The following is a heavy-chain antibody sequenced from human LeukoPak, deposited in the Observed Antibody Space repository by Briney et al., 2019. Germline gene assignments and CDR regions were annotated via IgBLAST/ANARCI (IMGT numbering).Heavy chain of an antibody. Sequence: GGSLRLSCAASGFTFSSYAMHWVRQAPGKGLEWVAVISYDGSNKYYADSVKGRFTISRDNSKNTLYLQMNSLRAEDTAVYYCAREGLLWFGELAYGLWGQGTLVTVSS. CDR1: GFTFSSYA. D-gene: IGHD3-10*01. CDR2: ISYDGSNK. CDR3: AREGLLWFGELAYGL. J-gene: IGHJ4*02. V-gene: IGHV3-30-3*01.